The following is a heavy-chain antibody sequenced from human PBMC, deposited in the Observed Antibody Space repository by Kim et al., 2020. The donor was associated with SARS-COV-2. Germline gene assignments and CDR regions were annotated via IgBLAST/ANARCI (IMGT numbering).Heavy chain of an antibody. CDR1: GGSISSYY. CDR2: IYTSGST. Sequence: SETLSLTCTVSGGSISSYYWSWIRQPAGKGLEWIGRIYTSGSTNYNPSLKSRVTMSVDTSKNQFSLKLSSVTAADTAVYYCARLGTDGVFYPTQGNWYFDLWGRGTLVTVSS. V-gene: IGHV4-4*07. J-gene: IGHJ2*01. D-gene: IGHD3-16*01. CDR3: ARLGTDGVFYPTQGNWYFDL.